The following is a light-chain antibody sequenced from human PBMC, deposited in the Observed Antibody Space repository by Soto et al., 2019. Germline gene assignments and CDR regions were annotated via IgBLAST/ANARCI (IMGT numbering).Light chain of an antibody. V-gene: IGKV3-11*01. CDR3: HQRSNWPPFT. CDR2: DAS. CDR1: QSISDF. Sequence: EIVLTQSPATLSLSPGERATLSCSASQSISDFLAWYQQKPGQAPRLLIYDASKRATDIPDRFIGSGSGTDFTLTISSLEPEDFAVYYCHQRSNWPPFTFGGGTKVDIK. J-gene: IGKJ4*01.